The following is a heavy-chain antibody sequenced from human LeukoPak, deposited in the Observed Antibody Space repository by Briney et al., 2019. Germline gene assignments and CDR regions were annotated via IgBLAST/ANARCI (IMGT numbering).Heavy chain of an antibody. CDR3: ARDFGYDSSGYYYPGSDY. V-gene: IGHV3-20*01. CDR1: GFTFDDYG. D-gene: IGHD3-22*01. Sequence: AGGSLRLSCAASGFTFDDYGMSWVRQAPGKGLEWVSGINWNGGSTGYADSVKGRFIISRDNAKNSLYLQMNSLRAEDTALYHCARDFGYDSSGYYYPGSDYWGQGTLVTVSS. CDR2: INWNGGST. J-gene: IGHJ4*02.